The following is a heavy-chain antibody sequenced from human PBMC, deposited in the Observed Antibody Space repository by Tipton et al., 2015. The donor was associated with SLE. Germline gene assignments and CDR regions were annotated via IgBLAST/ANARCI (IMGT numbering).Heavy chain of an antibody. J-gene: IGHJ3*02. V-gene: IGHV4-31*02. D-gene: IGHD3-22*01. CDR2: IYYSGST. Sequence: LRLSCTVSGGSISSGGYYWSWIRQHPGKGLEWIGYIYYSGSTYYNPSLKSRVTISVDTSKNQFSLKLSSVTAADTAVYYCARGGYYDSSGYNHDAFDIWGQGTMVTVSS. CDR1: GGSISSGGYY. CDR3: ARGGYYDSSGYNHDAFDI.